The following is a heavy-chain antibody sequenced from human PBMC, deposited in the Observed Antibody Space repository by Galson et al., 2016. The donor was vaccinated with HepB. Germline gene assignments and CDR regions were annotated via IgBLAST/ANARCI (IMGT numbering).Heavy chain of an antibody. CDR3: ARGLGVAARKTKHYWYFDL. Sequence: SVKVSCKASGYTFNGYYMHWVRQAPGQGLEWKGWINPSNGGTNYAQKFQGRVTMTRGTSISTAYMELNRLRSDDTAVYYCARGLGVAARKTKHYWYFDLWGRGTLVTVSS. CDR2: INPSNGGT. D-gene: IGHD2-8*01. J-gene: IGHJ2*01. V-gene: IGHV1-2*02. CDR1: GYTFNGYY.